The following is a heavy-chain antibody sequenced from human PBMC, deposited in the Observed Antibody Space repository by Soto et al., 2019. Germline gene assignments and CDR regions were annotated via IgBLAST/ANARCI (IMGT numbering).Heavy chain of an antibody. CDR2: IYHSGST. CDR1: GGSISSSNW. CDR3: ARGSVHFSDNSFDY. D-gene: IGHD3-22*01. J-gene: IGHJ4*02. V-gene: IGHV4-4*02. Sequence: SETLSLTCAVSGGSISSSNWWIWVRQPPWKGLEWIGEIYHSGSTNYNPSLKSRVTISVYNSKNQFSLRLSSVTAADTAVYYSARGSVHFSDNSFDYWGQGTQVT.